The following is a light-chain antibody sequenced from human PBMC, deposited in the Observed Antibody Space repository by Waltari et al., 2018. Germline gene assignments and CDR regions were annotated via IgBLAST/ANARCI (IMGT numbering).Light chain of an antibody. Sequence: EIVMTQSPATLSVSPGERATLSCRASQRINSNVAWYRQKPGQAPRLLIYGASARATGIPVGFSGSGSGTEFTLTISSLQSDDFGVYYCQQYNNWPRTFGQGTKVEI. CDR1: QRINSN. CDR2: GAS. V-gene: IGKV3-15*01. CDR3: QQYNNWPRT. J-gene: IGKJ1*01.